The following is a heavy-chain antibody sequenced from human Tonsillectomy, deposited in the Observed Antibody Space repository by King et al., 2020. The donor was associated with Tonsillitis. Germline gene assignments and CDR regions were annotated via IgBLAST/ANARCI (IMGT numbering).Heavy chain of an antibody. Sequence: QLQESGPGLVKPSETLSLTCAVSGYSISSGYYWGWIRQPPGKGLEWIGSIYHSGSTYYNPSLKSRVTISVDTSKNQFSLKLSSVTAADTAVYYCARVGYYYGSDALDYWGQGTLVTVSS. CDR1: GYSISSGYY. CDR3: ARVGYYYGSDALDY. V-gene: IGHV4-38-2*01. CDR2: IYHSGST. J-gene: IGHJ4*02. D-gene: IGHD3-10*01.